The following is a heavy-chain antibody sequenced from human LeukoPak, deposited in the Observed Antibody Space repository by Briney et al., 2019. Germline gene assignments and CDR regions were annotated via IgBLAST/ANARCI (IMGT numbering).Heavy chain of an antibody. D-gene: IGHD1-1*01. CDR3: AKDSTGTPGTADY. J-gene: IGHJ4*02. CDR2: IKYDASST. Sequence: GGSLRLSCADSGFTFSSHWMHWVRQAPGKGLVWVSRIKYDASSTSYADSVKGRFTVSRDNAKNSLYLQMNSLRAEDTALYYCAKDSTGTPGTADYWGQGTLVTVSS. V-gene: IGHV3-74*01. CDR1: GFTFSSHW.